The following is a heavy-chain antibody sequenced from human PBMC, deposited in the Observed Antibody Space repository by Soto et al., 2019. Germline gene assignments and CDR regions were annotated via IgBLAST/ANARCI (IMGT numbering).Heavy chain of an antibody. CDR3: ARASAIRYYYDGSAYGDH. CDR1: GYPLTSYY. D-gene: IGHD3-22*01. J-gene: IGHJ4*02. CDR2: INSNSGST. Sequence: QVHLVQSGAEVKKPGASLKVACKASGYPLTSYYLHWVRQAPGQGLERMGIINSNSGSTNYAQKFQGRVTMTRDTSTSTVYMELSSLRSEDAAVYYCARASAIRYYYDGSAYGDHGGQGSLVTVSS. V-gene: IGHV1-46*01.